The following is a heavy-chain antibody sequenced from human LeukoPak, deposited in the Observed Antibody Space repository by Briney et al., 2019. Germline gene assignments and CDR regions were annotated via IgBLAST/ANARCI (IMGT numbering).Heavy chain of an antibody. Sequence: GGSLRLSCAASGFTFSSYAMSWVREAPARGLEGVSRLRGNCDTFYADSVKGRFTLSRDESRNTVYLRLNNLRVEDTAVYYCAKAGWVSSADAVLWGQGTVVTVSS. CDR3: AKAGWVSSADAVL. J-gene: IGHJ4*02. V-gene: IGHV3-23*01. CDR1: GFTFSSYA. CDR2: LRGNCDT. D-gene: IGHD3-16*01.